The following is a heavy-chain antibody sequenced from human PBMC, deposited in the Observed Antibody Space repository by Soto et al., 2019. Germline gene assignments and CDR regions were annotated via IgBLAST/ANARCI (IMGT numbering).Heavy chain of an antibody. Sequence: SVYGSCQASGYSFTSYGISWGRQAPGQGLEWMGWISAYNGNTNYAQKLQGRVTMTTDTSTSTAYMELRSLRSDDTAVYYCARYYDYHDVFDISGQGSMVSGSS. J-gene: IGHJ3*02. CDR1: GYSFTSYG. V-gene: IGHV1-18*01. D-gene: IGHD1-26*01. CDR3: ARYYDYHDVFDI. CDR2: ISAYNGNT.